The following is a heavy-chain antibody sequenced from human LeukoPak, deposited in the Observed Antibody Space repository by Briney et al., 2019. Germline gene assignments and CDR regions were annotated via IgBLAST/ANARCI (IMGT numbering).Heavy chain of an antibody. V-gene: IGHV3-23*01. Sequence: PGGSLRLSCAPSGFTFSSSWMSWVRQAPGKGLEWVSVISVSGGSTYYADSVKGRFTISRDNSKSTLYLQMNSLRAEDTAVYYCAKARDEGILGTTFDNWGQGTLVTVSS. CDR1: GFTFSSSW. D-gene: IGHD1-14*01. CDR3: AKARDEGILGTTFDN. J-gene: IGHJ4*02. CDR2: ISVSGGST.